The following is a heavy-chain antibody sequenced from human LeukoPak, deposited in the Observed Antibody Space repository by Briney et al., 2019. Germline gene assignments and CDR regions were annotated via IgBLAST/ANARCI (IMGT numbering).Heavy chain of an antibody. CDR3: AKDVSGYSDY. CDR1: GFTFSSYE. J-gene: IGHJ4*02. V-gene: IGHV3-30*02. D-gene: IGHD3-3*01. Sequence: PGGSLRLSCAASGFTFSSYEMNWVRQAPGKGLEWVAFIRYDGSNKYYADSVKGRFTISRDNSKNTLYLQMNSLRAEDTAVYYCAKDVSGYSDYWGQGTLVTVSS. CDR2: IRYDGSNK.